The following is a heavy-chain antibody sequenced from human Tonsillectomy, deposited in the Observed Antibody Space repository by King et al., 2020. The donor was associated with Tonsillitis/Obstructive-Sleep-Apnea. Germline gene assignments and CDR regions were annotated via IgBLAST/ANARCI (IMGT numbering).Heavy chain of an antibody. CDR2: IYSGCST. CDR3: AKAGDNGYDPRWFDP. Sequence: VQLVESGGGLIQPGGSLRLSCAASGFIVNRNYLNWVRQAPCKGLEWGSVIYSGCSTYYIDSVKGRFTISRDNSKNTEYLQMNSLRAEDTAVYYCAKAGDNGYDPRWFDPWGQGTLVTVSS. V-gene: IGHV3-53*01. J-gene: IGHJ5*02. D-gene: IGHD5-12*01. CDR1: GFIVNRNY.